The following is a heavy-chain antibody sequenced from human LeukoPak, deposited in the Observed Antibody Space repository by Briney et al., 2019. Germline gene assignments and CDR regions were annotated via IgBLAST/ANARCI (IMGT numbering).Heavy chain of an antibody. Sequence: ASLKVSCKASGYTFTGYYMHWMRQAPGQRLEWMGWINPNSGGTNYAQKFKGRVTMTRDTSISTAYMELSRLTSDDTAVYYCARDPGAQIYAGTLANDYWGQGTLVTVSS. CDR2: INPNSGGT. V-gene: IGHV1-2*02. J-gene: IGHJ4*02. D-gene: IGHD6-13*01. CDR1: GYTFTGYY. CDR3: ARDPGAQIYAGTLANDY.